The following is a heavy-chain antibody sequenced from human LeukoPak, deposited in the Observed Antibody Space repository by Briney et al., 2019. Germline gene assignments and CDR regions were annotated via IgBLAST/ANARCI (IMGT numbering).Heavy chain of an antibody. Sequence: GGSLRLSCAASGFTFSSYWMHWVHQAPGKGLVWVSRINSDGSSTSYADSVKGRFTISRDNAKNTLYLQMNSLRAEDTAVYYCAREGADYYDSSGYYPSWYFDLWRRGTLVTVSS. D-gene: IGHD3-22*01. J-gene: IGHJ2*01. CDR1: GFTFSSYW. CDR2: INSDGSST. V-gene: IGHV3-74*01. CDR3: AREGADYYDSSGYYPSWYFDL.